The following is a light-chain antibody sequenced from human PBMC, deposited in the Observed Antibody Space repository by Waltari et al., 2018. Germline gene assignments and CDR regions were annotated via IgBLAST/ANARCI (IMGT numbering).Light chain of an antibody. CDR2: GNT. V-gene: IGLV1-40*01. CDR1: SSNIGADYD. J-gene: IGLJ1*01. CDR3: QSYDSSLSGYV. Sequence: QSVLTQPPSVSGAPGQRVTFSCTGSSSNIGADYDVQWYQQLPGTAPKLLIFGNTNRPAGVPDRFAGSKSGTSASLAITGLQAEDEADYYCQSYDSSLSGYVFGAGTKVTVL.